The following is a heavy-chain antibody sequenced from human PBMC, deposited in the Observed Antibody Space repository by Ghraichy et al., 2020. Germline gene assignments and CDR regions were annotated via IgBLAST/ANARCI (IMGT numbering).Heavy chain of an antibody. D-gene: IGHD5-12*01. J-gene: IGHJ4*02. V-gene: IGHV4-4*07. CDR3: AATPGSGYDTFDY. CDR2: IYSSGST. CDR1: GGSISSYY. Sequence: SQTLSLTCTVSGGSISSYYWTWIRQPAGKGLEWIGRIYSSGSTNYNPSLKSRVTMSVDTSKNQFSLKLSSVTAADTAVYYCAATPGSGYDTFDYWGQGTLVTVSS.